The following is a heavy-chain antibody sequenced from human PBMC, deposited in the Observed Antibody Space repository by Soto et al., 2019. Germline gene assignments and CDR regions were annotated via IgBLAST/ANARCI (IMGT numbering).Heavy chain of an antibody. V-gene: IGHV3-48*03. D-gene: IGHD6-25*01. CDR3: AREAALGRRTA. J-gene: IGHJ4*02. Sequence: EVQLVESGGGLVQPGGSLRLSCAASGFTFSSYEMNWVRQAPGKGLEWVSYISSSGSTIYYADSVKGRFTISRDNAKNSLYLQMNSLRAEDTAVYYCAREAALGRRTAGGQGTLVTVSS. CDR2: ISSSGSTI. CDR1: GFTFSSYE.